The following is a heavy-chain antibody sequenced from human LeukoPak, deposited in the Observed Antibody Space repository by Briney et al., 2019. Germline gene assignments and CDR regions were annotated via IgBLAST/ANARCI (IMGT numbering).Heavy chain of an antibody. CDR3: ARAAWELPNFDY. CDR1: GYSISSGYY. Sequence: SETLSLTCTVSGYSISSGYYWGWIRQPPGKGLEWIGSIYYSGSTYYNPSLKSRVTISVDTSKNQFSLKLSSVTAADTAVYYCARAAWELPNFDYWGQGTLVTVSS. D-gene: IGHD1-26*01. J-gene: IGHJ4*02. V-gene: IGHV4-38-2*02. CDR2: IYYSGST.